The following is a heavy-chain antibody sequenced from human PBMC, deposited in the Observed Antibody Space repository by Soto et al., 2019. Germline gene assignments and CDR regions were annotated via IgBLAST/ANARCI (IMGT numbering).Heavy chain of an antibody. CDR3: AAGLYYYDRSGVFDY. CDR1: GFTFTSSA. V-gene: IGHV1-58*01. J-gene: IGHJ4*02. D-gene: IGHD3-22*01. Sequence: SVKVSCKASGFTFTSSAVQWERQARGQRLEWIGWIVVGSGNTNYAQKFQERVTITRDMSTSTAYMELSSLRSEDTAVYYCAAGLYYYDRSGVFDYWGQGTLVTVSS. CDR2: IVVGSGNT.